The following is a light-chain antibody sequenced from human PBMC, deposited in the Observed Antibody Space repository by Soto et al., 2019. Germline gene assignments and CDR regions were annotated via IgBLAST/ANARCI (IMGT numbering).Light chain of an antibody. V-gene: IGKV3-20*01. CDR3: QQSDMWPRT. CDR2: GAS. Sequence: TNWPGAVTLYPRERATLSCRVSQSVSSSYLAWYQQKPGQAPRLLIYGASSRATGIPDRFSGSGSGTEFTLTISSLQSEDFAVYYCQQSDMWPRTFGHGTKVDI. J-gene: IGKJ1*01. CDR1: QSVSSSY.